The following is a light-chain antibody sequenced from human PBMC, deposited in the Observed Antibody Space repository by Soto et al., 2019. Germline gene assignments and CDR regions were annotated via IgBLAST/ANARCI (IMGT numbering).Light chain of an antibody. V-gene: IGKV3-11*01. J-gene: IGKJ4*01. Sequence: EIVFTQSPATLSLSPGERATLCCRASQSVSSYLALYQQKPGQAPRLLIYDASNRATGIPARFSGSGSGTDFTLTISSLEPEDFAVYYCQQRSNWLTFGGGTKVDIK. CDR3: QQRSNWLT. CDR2: DAS. CDR1: QSVSSY.